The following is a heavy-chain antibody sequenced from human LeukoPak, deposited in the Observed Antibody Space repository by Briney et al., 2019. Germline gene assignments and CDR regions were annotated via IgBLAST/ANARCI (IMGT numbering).Heavy chain of an antibody. CDR1: GYSFTSYW. CDR2: IYPGDSDT. CDR3: ASTGDSSGYYSWFDS. J-gene: IGHJ5*01. D-gene: IGHD3-22*01. V-gene: IGHV5-51*01. Sequence: GESLKISCKGSGYSFTSYWIGWVRQMPGKGLEWMGTIYPGDSDTRYSPSFQGQVTISADKSISTAYLQWSSLKASDSAMYYCASTGDSSGYYSWFDSWGQGTLVTVSS.